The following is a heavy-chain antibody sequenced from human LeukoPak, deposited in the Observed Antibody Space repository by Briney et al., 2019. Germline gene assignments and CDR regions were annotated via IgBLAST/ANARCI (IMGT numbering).Heavy chain of an antibody. CDR2: MNPNSGAT. CDR3: ARVPREFASI. J-gene: IGHJ4*02. CDR1: GYTFTNYD. Sequence: GASVKVSCKASGYTFTNYDINWVRQATGQGLEWMGYMNPNSGATGYAQKFQGRVTMTRDTSISTAYMELSDLTSEDTAVYYCARVPREFASIWGQGTLVAVSS. V-gene: IGHV1-8*01. D-gene: IGHD2/OR15-2a*01.